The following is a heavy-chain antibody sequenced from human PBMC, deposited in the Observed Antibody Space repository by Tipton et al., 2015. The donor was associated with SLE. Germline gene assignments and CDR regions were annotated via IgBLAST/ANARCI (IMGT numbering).Heavy chain of an antibody. CDR3: AKDTDY. Sequence: QVQLVQSGAEVRKPGTSVKVSCKTSGYTFSNTYTHWVRQAPGQGLEWMGMITPSGGSTSPIQNFQGRLTMTRDTSTSTAYMELSSLTSEDTAVYYCAKDTDYWGQGTLVTVSS. J-gene: IGHJ4*02. CDR2: ITPSGGST. CDR1: GYTFSNTY. V-gene: IGHV1-46*01.